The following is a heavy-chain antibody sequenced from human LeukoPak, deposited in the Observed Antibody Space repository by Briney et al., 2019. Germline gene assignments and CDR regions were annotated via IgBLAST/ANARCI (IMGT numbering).Heavy chain of an antibody. V-gene: IGHV3-21*01. Sequence: NPGGSLRLSCAASGFTFSSYSMSWVRQAPGKGLEWVSSISSRSGYIYYGDSVKGRFTISRDNAKNSLYLQTNTLRAEDTAVYYCASFDSSGWHYFDYWGQGTLVTVSA. CDR3: ASFDSSGWHYFDY. D-gene: IGHD6-19*01. J-gene: IGHJ4*02. CDR2: ISSRSGYI. CDR1: GFTFSSYS.